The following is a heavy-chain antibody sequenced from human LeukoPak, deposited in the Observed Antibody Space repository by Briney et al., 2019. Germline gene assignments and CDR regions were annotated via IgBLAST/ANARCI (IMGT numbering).Heavy chain of an antibody. J-gene: IGHJ4*02. CDR3: AREGITAAADY. CDR1: GFTFSSYW. Sequence: PGGSLRLSFAASGFTFSSYWMSWVRQAPGKGLEWVANIKQDGSEKYYVDSVKGRFTISRDNAKNSLYLQVNSLRAEDTAVYYCAREGITAAADYWGQGTLVTVSS. CDR2: IKQDGSEK. V-gene: IGHV3-7*01. D-gene: IGHD6-13*01.